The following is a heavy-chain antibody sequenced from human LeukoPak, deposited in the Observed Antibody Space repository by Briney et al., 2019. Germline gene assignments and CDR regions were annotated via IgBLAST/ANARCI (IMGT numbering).Heavy chain of an antibody. Sequence: GGSLRLSCAASGFTFDDYAMHWVRQAPGKGLEWVSLISGDGGSTYYADSVKGQFTISRDNAKNSLYLQMNSLRAEDTAVYYCARNYGDYANPGFDYWGQGTLVTVSS. J-gene: IGHJ4*02. CDR1: GFTFDDYA. CDR2: ISGDGGST. CDR3: ARNYGDYANPGFDY. D-gene: IGHD4-17*01. V-gene: IGHV3-43*02.